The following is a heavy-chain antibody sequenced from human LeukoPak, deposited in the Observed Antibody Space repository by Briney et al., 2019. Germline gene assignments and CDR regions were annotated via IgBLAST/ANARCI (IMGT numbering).Heavy chain of an antibody. CDR3: ARERPIYTGYDFDAFDL. Sequence: GGSLRLSCAASGFSVRSNYMSWVRQAPGKGLEWVSYISSSSRSTYYADSVKGRFTISRDNSKKTLFLQMNSLRGEDTAVYFCARERPIYTGYDFDAFDLWGQGIMVTVSS. J-gene: IGHJ3*01. CDR1: GFSVRSNY. V-gene: IGHV3-23*01. D-gene: IGHD5-12*01. CDR2: ISSSSRST.